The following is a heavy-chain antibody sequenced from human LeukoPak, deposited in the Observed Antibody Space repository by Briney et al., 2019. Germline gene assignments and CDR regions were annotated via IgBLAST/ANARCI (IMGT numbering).Heavy chain of an antibody. D-gene: IGHD3-22*01. V-gene: IGHV3-30*02. CDR3: AGQMIEGRHLYSMVV. J-gene: IGHJ6*03. CDR1: GFIFSSFG. Sequence: GGSLTLSYAACGFIFSSFGMHWVRQGPGKGLEWVAFIRYDESNIYYADSVKGRFTISRDDSKNTVYLQMNSLRGEDTAVYFCAGQMIEGRHLYSMVVWGKGTSVTVSS. CDR2: IRYDESNI.